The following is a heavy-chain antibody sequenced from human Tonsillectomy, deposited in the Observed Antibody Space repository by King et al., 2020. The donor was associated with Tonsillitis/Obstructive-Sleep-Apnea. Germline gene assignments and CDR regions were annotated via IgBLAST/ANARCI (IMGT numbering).Heavy chain of an antibody. Sequence: LQLQESGPGLVKPSETLSLTCTVSGGSISSSSSYWGWIRQPPGKGLEWIGSIYYSGSTYYNPSLKSRVTISVDTSKNQFSLKLSSVTAADTALYYCATPNPRDCSSTSCPGGHYYYGMDVWGQGTTVTVSS. V-gene: IGHV4-39*01. CDR1: GGSISSSSSY. J-gene: IGHJ6*02. CDR3: ATPNPRDCSSTSCPGGHYYYGMDV. CDR2: IYYSGST. D-gene: IGHD2-2*01.